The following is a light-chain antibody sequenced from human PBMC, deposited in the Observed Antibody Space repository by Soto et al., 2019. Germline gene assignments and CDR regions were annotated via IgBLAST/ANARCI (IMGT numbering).Light chain of an antibody. CDR3: QQSYSTLWT. CDR1: QRITTY. J-gene: IGKJ1*01. V-gene: IGKV1-39*01. CDR2: ATS. Sequence: DIQMTQSASSLSASVGDRVTITCRASQRITTYLNWYQQKKGKAPNLLITATSTLQSGVPSRFSGSGYGTDFKLTISSLQTEDFATYYCQQSYSTLWTFGQGTKVDIK.